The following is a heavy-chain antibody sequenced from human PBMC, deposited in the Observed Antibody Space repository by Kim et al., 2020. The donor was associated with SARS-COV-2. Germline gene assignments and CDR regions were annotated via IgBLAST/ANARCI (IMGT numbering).Heavy chain of an antibody. CDR3: ANPLIAAAGTGTSNFDY. D-gene: IGHD6-13*01. CDR1: GFTFSSYA. V-gene: IGHV3-23*01. CDR2: ISGSGGST. Sequence: GGSLRLSCAASGFTFSSYAMSWVRQAPGKGLEWVSAISGSGGSTYYADSVKGRFTISRDNSKNTLYLQMNSLRAEDTAVYYCANPLIAAAGTGTSNFDYWGQGTLVTVSS. J-gene: IGHJ4*02.